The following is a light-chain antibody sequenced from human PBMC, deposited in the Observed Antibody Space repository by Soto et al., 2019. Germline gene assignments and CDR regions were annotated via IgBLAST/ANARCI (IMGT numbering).Light chain of an antibody. CDR1: QSVGSN. CDR3: QQYNNWPWT. V-gene: IGKV3-15*01. J-gene: IGKJ1*01. CDR2: GAS. Sequence: EIVMTQSPATLSVSPGERATLSCRASQSVGSNFAWYQQKPGQAPRLLIYGASTRATGIPARFSGSGSGTEFTLTISSRQSEDFAVYYCQQYNNWPWTFGQGTKVEIK.